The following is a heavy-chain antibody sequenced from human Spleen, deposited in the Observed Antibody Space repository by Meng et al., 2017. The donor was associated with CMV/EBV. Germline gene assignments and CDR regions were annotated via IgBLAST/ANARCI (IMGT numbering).Heavy chain of an antibody. D-gene: IGHD3-10*01. Sequence: YTFSSYGITWVRQAPGQGLEWMELISGFNGKIHYAQKLQGRVTMTTDTSTNTVYMELRRVTPDDTAVYYCARDNTMVRGVPKGPGYWGQGTLVTVSS. CDR1: YTFSSYG. V-gene: IGHV1-18*01. CDR2: ISGFNGKI. J-gene: IGHJ4*02. CDR3: ARDNTMVRGVPKGPGY.